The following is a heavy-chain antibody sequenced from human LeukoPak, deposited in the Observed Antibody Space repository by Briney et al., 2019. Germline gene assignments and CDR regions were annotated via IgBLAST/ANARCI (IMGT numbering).Heavy chain of an antibody. J-gene: IGHJ3*02. CDR1: GFTFSSYA. CDR2: ISGSGGST. Sequence: PGGSLRLSCAASGFTFSSYAMSWVRQAPGKGLEWVSAISGSGGSTYYADSVKGRFTISRNNSKNTLYLQMNSLRAEYTAVYYCAKTRITMVRGVQPDAFDIWGQGTMVTVSS. D-gene: IGHD3-10*01. CDR3: AKTRITMVRGVQPDAFDI. V-gene: IGHV3-23*01.